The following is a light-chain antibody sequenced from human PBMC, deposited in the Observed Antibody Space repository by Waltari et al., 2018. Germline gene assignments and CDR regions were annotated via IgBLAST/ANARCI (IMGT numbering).Light chain of an antibody. CDR2: EAS. Sequence: DIRMTKSPSTLSASAGARVIISCRASQSISTWLAWYQQKPGKAPKLLIYEASTLQSGVPSMFSGTGSGTDFTLTISSLQPDDFATYYCQQYNSYSLLTFGGGTKVEIK. J-gene: IGKJ4*01. CDR1: QSISTW. CDR3: QQYNSYSLLT. V-gene: IGKV1-5*03.